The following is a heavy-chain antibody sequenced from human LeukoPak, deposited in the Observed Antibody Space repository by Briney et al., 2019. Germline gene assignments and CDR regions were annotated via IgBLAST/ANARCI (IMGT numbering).Heavy chain of an antibody. V-gene: IGHV3-15*01. CDR3: TTDRGDYGSGSYEIYYYYMDV. CDR1: GFTFSNAW. CDR2: IKSKTDGGAT. Sequence: PGGSLRLSCAASGFTFSNAWMSWVRQAPGKRLEWVGRIKSKTDGGATDYAAPVKGRFTISRDDSKNTLYLQMNSLKTEDTAVYYCTTDRGDYGSGSYEIYYYYMDVWGKGTTVTVSS. J-gene: IGHJ6*03. D-gene: IGHD3-10*01.